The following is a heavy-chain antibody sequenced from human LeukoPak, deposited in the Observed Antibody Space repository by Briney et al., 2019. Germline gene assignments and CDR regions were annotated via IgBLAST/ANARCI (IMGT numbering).Heavy chain of an antibody. V-gene: IGHV3-7*01. CDR1: GFTFSKSW. D-gene: IGHD2-21*01. CDR2: ISPDGNGK. CDR3: AAWYSETTQEHNS. J-gene: IGHJ4*02. Sequence: PGGSLRLSCGASGFTFSKSWMKWLRQSPAKGLEGVANISPDGNGKRSVDSVKGRFTLSRDNAKASLFLQMNNLRAEDTALYYCAAWYSETTQEHNSWGQGTLVTVSS.